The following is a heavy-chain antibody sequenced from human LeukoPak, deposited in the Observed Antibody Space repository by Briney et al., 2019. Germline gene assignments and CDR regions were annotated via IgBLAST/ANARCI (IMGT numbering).Heavy chain of an antibody. D-gene: IGHD2-2*01. CDR2: INHNGNVN. CDR1: GFTFSSYW. CDR3: VSFYETY. V-gene: IGHV3-7*01. J-gene: IGHJ4*02. Sequence: GGSLRLSCAASGFTFSSYWMNWARQVPGKGLEWVASINHNGNVNYYVDSVKGRFTISRDNAKNSLYLQMNNLRAEDTAVYYCVSFYETYWGRGTLVTVSS.